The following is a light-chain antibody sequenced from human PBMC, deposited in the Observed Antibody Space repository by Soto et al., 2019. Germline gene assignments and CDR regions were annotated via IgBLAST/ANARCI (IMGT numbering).Light chain of an antibody. V-gene: IGLV2-11*01. CDR2: DVA. J-gene: IGLJ1*01. Sequence: QSVLTQPASVSGSPGQSITISCSGTSSDIGAYDLVSWYQQHPGRAPKLMIYDVAKRPSGVPDRFSGSKSGNTASLTISGLQAEDEADYYCCTFAGRYSYVFGSGTKSPS. CDR3: CTFAGRYSYV. CDR1: SSDIGAYDL.